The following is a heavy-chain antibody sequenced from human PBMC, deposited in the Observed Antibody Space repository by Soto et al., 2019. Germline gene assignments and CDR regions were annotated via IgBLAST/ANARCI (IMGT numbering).Heavy chain of an antibody. CDR1: GFTFSNYG. CDR3: AKQGSQLDFDY. J-gene: IGHJ4*02. CDR2: ISYDGSDK. D-gene: IGHD6-6*01. Sequence: GGSLRLSCVASGFTFSNYGMYWVRQAPGKGLEWVAVISYDGSDKYYIDSAKGRFTISRDNSKNTLYVQMNSLRPEDTAVYFCAKQGSQLDFDYWGQGTLVTVSS. V-gene: IGHV3-30*18.